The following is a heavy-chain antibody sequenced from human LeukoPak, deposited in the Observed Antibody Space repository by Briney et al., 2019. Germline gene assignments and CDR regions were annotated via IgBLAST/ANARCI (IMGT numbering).Heavy chain of an antibody. J-gene: IGHJ6*03. V-gene: IGHV3-11*01. D-gene: IGHD2-15*01. CDR1: GFTFTDYY. Sequence: GGSLRLSCAASGFTFTDYYMSWIRQAPGKGLEWVSHISSSSSTIYYVDSVKGRFTISRDNARNSLYLQMNSLRAEDTAIYYCAKNGDRGAYCTGGTCYPYFYYYMDVWGKGTTVTI. CDR2: ISSSSSTI. CDR3: AKNGDRGAYCTGGTCYPYFYYYMDV.